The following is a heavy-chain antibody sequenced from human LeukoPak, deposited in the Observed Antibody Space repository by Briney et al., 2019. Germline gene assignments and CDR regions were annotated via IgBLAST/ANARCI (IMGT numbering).Heavy chain of an antibody. D-gene: IGHD3-3*01. Sequence: ASVKVSCKASGGTFSSYAISWVRQAPGQGLEWMGEIIPIFGTANYAQKFQGRVTITADESTSTAYMELSSLRSEDTAVYYCARASGGVVIPSFDPWGQGTLVTVSS. CDR3: ARASGGVVIPSFDP. V-gene: IGHV1-69*13. J-gene: IGHJ5*02. CDR2: IIPIFGTA. CDR1: GGTFSSYA.